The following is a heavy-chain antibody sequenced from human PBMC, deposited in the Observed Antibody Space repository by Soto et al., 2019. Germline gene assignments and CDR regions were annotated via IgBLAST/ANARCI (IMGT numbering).Heavy chain of an antibody. CDR3: ARTTYYYDSSGYYYFDY. J-gene: IGHJ4*02. CDR1: GYTFTSYY. V-gene: IGHV1-46*01. D-gene: IGHD3-22*01. Sequence: ASVKVACKASGYTFTSYYMHWVRQAPGEGLEWMGIINPSGGSTSYAQKFQGRVTMTRDTSTSTVYMELSSLRSEDTAVYYCARTTYYYDSSGYYYFDYWGQGTLVTVSS. CDR2: INPSGGST.